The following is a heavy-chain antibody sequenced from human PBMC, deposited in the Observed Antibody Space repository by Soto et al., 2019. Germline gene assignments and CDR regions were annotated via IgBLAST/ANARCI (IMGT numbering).Heavy chain of an antibody. D-gene: IGHD4-17*01. V-gene: IGHV4-34*01. J-gene: IGHJ5*02. CDR2: INHSGST. CDR3: ARGGDYGDPRFPFDP. Sequence: SETLSLTCAVYGGSFSGYYWSRILQPPGKGLEWIGEINHSGSTNYNPSLKSRVTISVDTSKNQFSLKLSSVTAADTAVYYCARGGDYGDPRFPFDPWGQGTLVTVSS. CDR1: GGSFSGYY.